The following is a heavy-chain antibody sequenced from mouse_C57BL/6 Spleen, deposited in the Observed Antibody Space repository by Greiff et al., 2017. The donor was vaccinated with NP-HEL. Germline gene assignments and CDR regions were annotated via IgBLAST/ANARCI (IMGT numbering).Heavy chain of an antibody. V-gene: IGHV5-17*01. CDR1: GFTFSDYG. CDR3: ARGMGPYFDY. D-gene: IGHD2-3*01. CDR2: ISSGSSTI. Sequence: EVQLQESGGGLVKPGGSLKLSCAASGFTFSDYGMHWVRQAPEKGLEWVAYISSGSSTIYYADTVKGRFTISRDNAKNTLFLQMTSLRSEDTAMYYCARGMGPYFDYWGQGTTLTVSS. J-gene: IGHJ2*01.